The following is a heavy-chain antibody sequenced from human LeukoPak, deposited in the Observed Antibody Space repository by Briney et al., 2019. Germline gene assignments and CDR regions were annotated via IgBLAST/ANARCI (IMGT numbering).Heavy chain of an antibody. Sequence: SETLSLTCTVSGGSISSSNYYWGWVRQPPGKGLEWIGSIFYSGSTYYNPSLKSRVTISVDTSKNQFSLKLSSVTAADTAVYYCARGVGIAAAGSSYWFDPWGQGTPVTVSS. CDR3: ARGVGIAAAGSSYWFDP. CDR1: GGSISSSNYY. CDR2: IFYSGST. D-gene: IGHD6-13*01. J-gene: IGHJ5*02. V-gene: IGHV4-39*01.